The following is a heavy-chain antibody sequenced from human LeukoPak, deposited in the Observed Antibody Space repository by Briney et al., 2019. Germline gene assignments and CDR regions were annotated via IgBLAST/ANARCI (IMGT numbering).Heavy chain of an antibody. CDR2: IYYTGST. V-gene: IGHV4-39*01. CDR3: ARHLFKFHYYSDY. CDR1: GGSISNSNYY. J-gene: IGHJ4*02. D-gene: IGHD3-22*01. Sequence: SETLSLTCTVFGGSISNSNYYWGWIRQPPGKGLEWIGIIYYTGSTYYNPSLRSRVTISGDTSKNQVSLKLTSVTAADTAIYYCARHLFKFHYYSDYWSQGTLVTVSS.